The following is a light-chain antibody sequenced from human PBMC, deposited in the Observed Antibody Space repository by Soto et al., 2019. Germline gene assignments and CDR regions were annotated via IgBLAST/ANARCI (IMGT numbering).Light chain of an antibody. Sequence: DIQMTQSPSTLSASVGDRVTITCRASQSISSWLAWYQQKPGKAPKLLIYDASSLESGVPSRFSGSGSGTEFTLTVSRLQPDDLATYYCQQYNSYSMYTFGQGTKLEIK. CDR1: QSISSW. CDR3: QQYNSYSMYT. J-gene: IGKJ2*01. CDR2: DAS. V-gene: IGKV1-5*01.